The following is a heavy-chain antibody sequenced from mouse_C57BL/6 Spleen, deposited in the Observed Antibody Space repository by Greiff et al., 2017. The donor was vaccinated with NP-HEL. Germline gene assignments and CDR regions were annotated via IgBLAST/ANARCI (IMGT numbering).Heavy chain of an antibody. CDR3: ATYYYGSSYNWYFDV. Sequence: VHLQQPGAELVRPGSSVKLSCKASGYTFTSYWMHWVKQRPIQGLEWIGNIDPSDSETHYNQKFKDKATLTVDKSSSTAYMQLSSLTSEDSAVYYCATYYYGSSYNWYFDVWGTGTTVTVSS. CDR1: GYTFTSYW. V-gene: IGHV1-52*01. CDR2: IDPSDSET. D-gene: IGHD1-1*01. J-gene: IGHJ1*03.